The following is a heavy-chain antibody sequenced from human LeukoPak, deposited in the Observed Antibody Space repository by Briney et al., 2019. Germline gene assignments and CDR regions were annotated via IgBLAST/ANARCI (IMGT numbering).Heavy chain of an antibody. CDR2: ISGSGGST. V-gene: IGHV3-23*01. CDR1: GFTFSSYA. J-gene: IGHJ4*02. D-gene: IGHD4-17*01. Sequence: PGGSLRLSCAASGFTFSSYAMSWVRQAPGKGLEWVSAISGSGGSTYYAGSVKGRFTISRDNSKNTLYLQMNSLRAEDTAVYYCAKASTVPPIYFDYWGQGTLVTVSS. CDR3: AKASTVPPIYFDY.